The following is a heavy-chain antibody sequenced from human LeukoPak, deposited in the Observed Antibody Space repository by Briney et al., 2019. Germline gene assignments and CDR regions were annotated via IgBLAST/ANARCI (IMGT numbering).Heavy chain of an antibody. CDR1: GYTFTSYY. Sequence: ASVKVSCKASGYTFTSYYMHWVRQAPGQGLEWMGIINPSGGSTSYAQKFQGRVTMTRDMSTSTVYMELSSLRSEDTTVYYCARVGDVEYSSSGASWNYFDYWGQGTLVTVSS. J-gene: IGHJ4*02. D-gene: IGHD6-6*01. CDR2: INPSGGST. CDR3: ARVGDVEYSSSGASWNYFDY. V-gene: IGHV1-46*01.